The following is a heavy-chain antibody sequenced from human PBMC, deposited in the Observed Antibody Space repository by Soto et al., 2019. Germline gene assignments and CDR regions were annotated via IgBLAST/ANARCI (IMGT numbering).Heavy chain of an antibody. CDR3: ARHKLAFVAGSRGYFQH. V-gene: IGHV4-59*08. J-gene: IGHJ1*01. Sequence: SETLSLTCTVSGGSISSYYWSWIRQPPGKGLEWIGYIYYSGSTNYNPSLKSRVTISVDTSKNQFSLKLSSVTAADTAVYYCARHKLAFVAGSRGYFQHWGQGTLVTVPS. CDR2: IYYSGST. CDR1: GGSISSYY. D-gene: IGHD6-19*01.